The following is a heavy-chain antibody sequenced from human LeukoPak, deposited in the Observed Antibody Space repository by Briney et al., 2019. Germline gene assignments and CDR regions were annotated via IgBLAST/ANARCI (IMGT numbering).Heavy chain of an antibody. CDR3: AKSLRYRYGDCLVD. Sequence: GGSLRLSCTASAFTLNNYAMNWVRQAPGKGLEWVSGISDSGDSTYYADSVKGRFTISRDSSKNTVSLQMSSLRAEDTAVYYCAKSLRYRYGDCLVDWGQGTLVTVSS. CDR2: ISDSGDST. J-gene: IGHJ4*02. V-gene: IGHV3-23*01. D-gene: IGHD2-21*02. CDR1: AFTLNNYA.